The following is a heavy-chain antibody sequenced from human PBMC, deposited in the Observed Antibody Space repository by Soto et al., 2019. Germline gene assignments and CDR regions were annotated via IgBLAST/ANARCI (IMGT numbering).Heavy chain of an antibody. CDR3: AQIDDSSGLINY. CDR1: GFTFSSYW. Sequence: LRLSCAASGFTFSSYWMHWVRQAPGKGLVWVSRIDSDGGSTSYADSVKGRFTISRDNSKNTLYLQMNSLRAEDTAVYLCAQIDDSSGLINYWGRGTLVTVSS. CDR2: IDSDGGST. D-gene: IGHD3-22*01. V-gene: IGHV3-74*01. J-gene: IGHJ4*02.